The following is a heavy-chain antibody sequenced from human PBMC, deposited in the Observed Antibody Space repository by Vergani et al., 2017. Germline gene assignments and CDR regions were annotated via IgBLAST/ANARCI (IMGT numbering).Heavy chain of an antibody. Sequence: QVQLVESGGGVVQRGGSLRLSCATSGFTLSNYDMQWIRQGPGKGLEFVAFIQFDGSNQYYADSVKGRFTLSRDFSKNTLYLQMNSLRAEDTAVYYCARSEVGGAYYMDVWGKGTTVTVSS. J-gene: IGHJ6*03. CDR1: GFTLSNYD. CDR2: IQFDGSNQ. D-gene: IGHD2-15*01. V-gene: IGHV3-33*05. CDR3: ARSEVGGAYYMDV.